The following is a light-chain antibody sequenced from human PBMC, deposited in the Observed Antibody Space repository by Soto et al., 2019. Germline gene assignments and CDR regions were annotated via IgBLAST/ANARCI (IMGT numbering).Light chain of an antibody. J-gene: IGKJ3*01. Sequence: EIVLTQSPGTLSLSPGERATLSCRASQSVSSSYLAWYQQKPGQAPRLLIYSASSRATGIPDRFSGSGSGTDFPLTISSLEPEDFAVYYCQQYGRSLFTFGPGTKVDIK. CDR2: SAS. CDR1: QSVSSSY. V-gene: IGKV3-20*01. CDR3: QQYGRSLFT.